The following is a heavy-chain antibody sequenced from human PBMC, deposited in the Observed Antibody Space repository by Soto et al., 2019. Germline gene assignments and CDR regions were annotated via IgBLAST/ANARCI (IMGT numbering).Heavy chain of an antibody. CDR2: ISSSSSTI. CDR3: AAPEYCTTTSCHNYYGMDV. J-gene: IGHJ6*02. CDR1: GFTFSTYI. Sequence: PGGSLRLSCAASGFTFSTYIMNWVRQAPGKGLEWVSYISSSSSTIYYADSVKGRFTISRDNAKNSLYLQMNSLRDEDTAVYYCAAPEYCTTTSCHNYYGMDVWGQGTTVTVSS. D-gene: IGHD2-2*01. V-gene: IGHV3-48*02.